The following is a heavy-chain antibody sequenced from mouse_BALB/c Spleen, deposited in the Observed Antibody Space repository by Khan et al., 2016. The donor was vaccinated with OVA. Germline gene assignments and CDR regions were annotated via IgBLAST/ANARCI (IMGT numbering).Heavy chain of an antibody. V-gene: IGHV5-9-3*01. Sequence: EVQLVESGGGLVKPGGSLKLSCAASGFTFSSYAMSWVRQTPEKRLEWVATISSGGTYTYYPDSVKGRFTISRDNAKNTLYLQMNSLRSEDTAMCDCARPHITTVVATSYGFFNVGGEGTTGTVST. CDR1: GFTFSSYA. J-gene: IGHJ1*01. CDR3: ARPHITTVVATSYGFFNV. D-gene: IGHD1-1*01. CDR2: ISSGGTYT.